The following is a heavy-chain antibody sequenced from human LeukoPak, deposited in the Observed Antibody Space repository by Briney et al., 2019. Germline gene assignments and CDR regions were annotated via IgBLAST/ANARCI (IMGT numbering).Heavy chain of an antibody. CDR3: AKDWGDILTGFDY. J-gene: IGHJ4*02. V-gene: IGHV3-23*01. CDR1: GFTFSSYA. D-gene: IGHD3-9*01. CDR2: ISGSGGST. Sequence: GGSLRLSCAASGFTFSSYAMSWARQAPGKGLEWVSAISGSGGSTYYADSVKGRFTISRDNSKNTLYLQMNSLRAEDTAVYYCAKDWGDILTGFDYWGQGTLVTVSS.